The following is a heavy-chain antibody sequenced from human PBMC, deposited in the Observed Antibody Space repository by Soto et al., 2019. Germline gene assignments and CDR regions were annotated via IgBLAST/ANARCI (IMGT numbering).Heavy chain of an antibody. J-gene: IGHJ4*02. D-gene: IGHD1-7*01. V-gene: IGHV3-64*01. CDR1: GFTFNNYD. CDR2: ISSNGGTT. Sequence: EVQLAESGGNMVQPGGTLRLSCVASGFTFNNYDMHWVRQAPGKGLDYVSSISSNGGTTYYGNSVKGRFNISRDNSKNTLSLKMGSLRPEDMAVYYRVRRVSGNYDYRGQGTLVTVSS. CDR3: VRRVSGNYDY.